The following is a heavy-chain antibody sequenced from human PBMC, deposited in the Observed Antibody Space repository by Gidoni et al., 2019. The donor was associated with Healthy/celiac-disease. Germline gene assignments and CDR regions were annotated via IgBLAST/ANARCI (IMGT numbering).Heavy chain of an antibody. D-gene: IGHD3-10*01. CDR3: AREESYYYGSGSYYNSSHYNWFDP. Sequence: QVQLQESGPGLVKPSQTLSLTCTVSGGSISSGDYYWSWIRQPPGKGLEWIGYIYYSGSTYYNPSLKSRVTISVDTSKNQFSLKLSSVTAADTAVYYCAREESYYYGSGSYYNSSHYNWFDPWGQGTLVTVSS. CDR2: IYYSGST. CDR1: GGSISSGDYY. J-gene: IGHJ5*02. V-gene: IGHV4-30-4*01.